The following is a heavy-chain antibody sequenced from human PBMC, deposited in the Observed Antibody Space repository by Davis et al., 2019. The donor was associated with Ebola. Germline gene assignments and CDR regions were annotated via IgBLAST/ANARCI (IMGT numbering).Heavy chain of an antibody. Sequence: ASVKVSCKASGYTFTSYGISWVRQAPGQGLEWMGWISAYNGNTNYAQKLQGRVTMTTDTSTSTAYMELRSLRSDDTAVYYCASDPSGVQAGLDAFDIWGQGTMVTVSS. CDR3: ASDPSGVQAGLDAFDI. CDR2: ISAYNGNT. CDR1: GYTFTSYG. V-gene: IGHV1-18*01. D-gene: IGHD2-8*01. J-gene: IGHJ3*02.